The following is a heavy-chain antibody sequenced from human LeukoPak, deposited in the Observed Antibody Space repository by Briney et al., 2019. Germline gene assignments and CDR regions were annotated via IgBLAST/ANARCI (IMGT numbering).Heavy chain of an antibody. CDR3: ATLRDAGDY. V-gene: IGHV7-4-1*02. CDR1: GNTFTSFA. J-gene: IGHJ4*02. CDR2: INTNTGNP. Sequence: ASVKVSCTASGNTFTSFAMIWVRQAPGQGLEWMGWINTNTGNPTYAQGFTGRFVFSLDTSVSTSYLQISSLKAEDTAVYYCATLRDAGDYWGQGTLVAVSS. D-gene: IGHD2-21*01.